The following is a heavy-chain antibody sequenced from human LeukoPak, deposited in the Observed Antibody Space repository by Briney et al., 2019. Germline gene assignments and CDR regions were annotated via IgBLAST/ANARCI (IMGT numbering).Heavy chain of an antibody. J-gene: IGHJ4*02. V-gene: IGHV4-61*02. Sequence: SQTLSLTCTVSGGSISSSSYYWSWIRQPAGKGLEWIGRIYTSGSTNYNPSLKSRVTISVDTSKNQFSLKLSSVTAADTAVYYCARDLEYYFDYWGQGTLVTVSS. CDR1: GGSISSSSYY. CDR3: ARDLEYYFDY. CDR2: IYTSGST.